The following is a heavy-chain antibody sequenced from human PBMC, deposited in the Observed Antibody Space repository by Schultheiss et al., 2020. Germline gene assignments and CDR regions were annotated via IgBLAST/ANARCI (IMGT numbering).Heavy chain of an antibody. J-gene: IGHJ4*02. V-gene: IGHV3-23*01. CDR3: AKAMTPKYYFDY. CDR1: GFTVSSNY. CDR2: ISASGAST. Sequence: GGSLRLSCAASGFTVSSNYMTWVRQAPGKGLEWVSTISASGASTYYADSVKGRFTISRDNSKHTLSLQMNSLRAEDTAVYYCAKAMTPKYYFDYWGQGTLVTVSS. D-gene: IGHD2-15*01.